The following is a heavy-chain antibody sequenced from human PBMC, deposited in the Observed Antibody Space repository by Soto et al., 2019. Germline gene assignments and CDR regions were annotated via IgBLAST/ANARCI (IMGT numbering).Heavy chain of an antibody. CDR3: AKGGNYDFWSGYYPYYYYYGMDV. V-gene: IGHV3-23*01. Sequence: GGSLRLSCAASGFTFSSYAMSWVRQAPGRGLEWVSAISGSGGSTYYADSVKGRFTISRDNSKNTLYLQMNSLRAEDTAVYYCAKGGNYDFWSGYYPYYYYYGMDVWGQGTTVTVSS. J-gene: IGHJ6*02. CDR1: GFTFSSYA. CDR2: ISGSGGST. D-gene: IGHD3-3*01.